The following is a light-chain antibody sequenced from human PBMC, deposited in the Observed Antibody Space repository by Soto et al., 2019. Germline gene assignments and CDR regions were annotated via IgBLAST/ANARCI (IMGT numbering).Light chain of an antibody. CDR2: AAS. CDR1: QVISTS. Sequence: DIQLTQSPSFLSPSIGESATLTCRASQVISTSLAWYQVKPGKAPNLLIYAASTLESGVPSRCSGAVSGTEFSLTITSLQPEDFATYYCQQLFDSPITFGQGTRLEIK. CDR3: QQLFDSPIT. V-gene: IGKV1-9*01. J-gene: IGKJ5*01.